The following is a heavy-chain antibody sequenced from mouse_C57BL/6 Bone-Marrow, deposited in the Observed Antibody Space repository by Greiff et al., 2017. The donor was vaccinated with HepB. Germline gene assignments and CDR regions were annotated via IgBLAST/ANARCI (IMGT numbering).Heavy chain of an antibody. CDR3: ARGVTTVVATNFDY. D-gene: IGHD1-1*01. J-gene: IGHJ2*01. Sequence: VQLVESGPGLVQPSQSLSITCTVSGFSLTSYGVHWVRQSPGKGLEWLGVIWSGGSTDYNAAFISRLSISKDNSKSQVFFKMNSLQADDTAIYYGARGVTTVVATNFDYWGQGTTLTVSS. V-gene: IGHV2-2*01. CDR2: IWSGGST. CDR1: GFSLTSYG.